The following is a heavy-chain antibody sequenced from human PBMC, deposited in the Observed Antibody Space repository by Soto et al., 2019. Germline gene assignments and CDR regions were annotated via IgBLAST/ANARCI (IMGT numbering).Heavy chain of an antibody. D-gene: IGHD3-3*01. CDR2: VSWDSGNR. CDR3: GKGASGAGFVFDV. J-gene: IGHJ6*02. Sequence: VGSLRLSCAASGFTFDDYTMHWVRQGPGKGLEWVSLVSWDSGNRIYADSVQGRFTISRDNSNSSLFLQMNSLRTEDTAVYFCGKGASGAGFVFDVWGLGTSDTVSS. CDR1: GFTFDDYT. V-gene: IGHV3-43*01.